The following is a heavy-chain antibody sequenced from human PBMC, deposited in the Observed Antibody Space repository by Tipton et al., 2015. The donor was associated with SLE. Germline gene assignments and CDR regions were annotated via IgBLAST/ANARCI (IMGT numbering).Heavy chain of an antibody. V-gene: IGHV4-38-2*02. CDR1: GYSISSGYY. CDR3: ARIGPDVVLEWGDYFDY. CDR2: MSQSGST. Sequence: GLVKPSETLSLTCTVSGYSISSGYYWGWIRQPPGKGLEWIGSMSQSGSTYYNPSLKSRVTISVDRSKNQFSLKLRSVTAADTAVYYCARIGPDVVLEWGDYFDYWGQGTLVTVSS. D-gene: IGHD3-3*01. J-gene: IGHJ4*02.